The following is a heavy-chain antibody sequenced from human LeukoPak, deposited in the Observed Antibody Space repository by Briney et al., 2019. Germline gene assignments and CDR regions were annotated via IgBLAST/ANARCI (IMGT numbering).Heavy chain of an antibody. J-gene: IGHJ4*02. CDR1: GFTFSSYW. Sequence: GGSLRLSCAASGFTFSSYWMHWVRQAPGKGLVWVSRINGDGRSTNYADSVKGRFTISRDNAKNTLYLQMNSLRAEDTALYYCARDSYDSSGYSLFDYWGQGTLVTVSS. V-gene: IGHV3-74*01. D-gene: IGHD3-22*01. CDR3: ARDSYDSSGYSLFDY. CDR2: INGDGRST.